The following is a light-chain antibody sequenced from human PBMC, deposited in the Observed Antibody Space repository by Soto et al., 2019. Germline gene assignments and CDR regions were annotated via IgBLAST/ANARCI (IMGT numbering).Light chain of an antibody. Sequence: SVLTHPPSASGAPVQSVTISCTGTSSDVGGYNYVSWYQQHPGKAPKLMIYEVTKRPSGVPDRFSASKSVNTASLTVSGLQAEDEADYYCSLYAGRYKYVFGTGTKVTVL. CDR2: EVT. CDR1: SSDVGGYNY. CDR3: SLYAGRYKYV. J-gene: IGLJ1*01. V-gene: IGLV2-8*01.